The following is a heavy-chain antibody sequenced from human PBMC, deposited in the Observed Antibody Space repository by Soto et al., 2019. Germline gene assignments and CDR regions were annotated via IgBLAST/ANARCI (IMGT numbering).Heavy chain of an antibody. CDR1: GGSICSGDNY. Sequence: PSETLSLTCTVSGGSICSGDNYWSWIRQPPGKGLEWIGYIYYSGSTYYTPSLRSRVTISVDTSKNQFSLKLSSVTAADTAVYYCARDVLYSTSRIDSWGQGTLVTVSS. CDR2: IYYSGST. D-gene: IGHD6-6*01. J-gene: IGHJ4*02. CDR3: ARDVLYSTSRIDS. V-gene: IGHV4-30-4*01.